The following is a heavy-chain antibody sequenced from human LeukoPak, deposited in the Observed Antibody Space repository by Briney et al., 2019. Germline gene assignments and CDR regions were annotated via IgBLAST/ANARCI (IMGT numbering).Heavy chain of an antibody. CDR2: INPNSGGT. CDR1: GYTFTGYY. D-gene: IGHD3-22*01. J-gene: IGHJ4*02. Sequence: ASVKFSCKASGYTFTGYYMHWVRQAPGQGLESMGWINPNSGGTNYAQKFQGRVTMTRDTSISTAYMELSRLRPDDTAVYYCALTYYYDSSGFYYFDYWGQGTLVTVSS. CDR3: ALTYYYDSSGFYYFDY. V-gene: IGHV1-2*02.